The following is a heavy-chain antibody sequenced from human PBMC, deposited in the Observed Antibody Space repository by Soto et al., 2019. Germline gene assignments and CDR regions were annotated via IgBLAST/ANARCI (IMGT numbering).Heavy chain of an antibody. CDR1: GYTFTSYG. CDR3: ARLSLQYFSDSREAPNFDY. CDR2: ISAYNGKT. J-gene: IGHJ4*02. D-gene: IGHD3-22*01. V-gene: IGHV1-18*04. Sequence: GASVKVSFKASGYTFTSYGISWVRQAPGQGLEWMGWISAYNGKTDYEQKLQGRVTMTTDTSTSTAYMELRSLRSDDTAVYYCARLSLQYFSDSREAPNFDYWGEGTLVTVSS.